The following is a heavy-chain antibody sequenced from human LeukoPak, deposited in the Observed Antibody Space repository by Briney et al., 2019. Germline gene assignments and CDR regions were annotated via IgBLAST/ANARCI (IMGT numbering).Heavy chain of an antibody. CDR2: INHSGSTNYNPSLKSRST. Sequence: PSETLSLTCAVYGGSFSGYYWSGIRQPPGKGLEWIGEINHSGSTNYNPSLKSRSTNYNPSLKSRVTISVDTSRNQFSLKLSSVTAADTAVYYCARIQITIFGVVIISDYYYMDVWGKGTTVTVSS. J-gene: IGHJ6*03. V-gene: IGHV4-34*01. D-gene: IGHD3-3*01. CDR3: ARIQITIFGVVIISDYYYMDV. CDR1: GGSFSGYY.